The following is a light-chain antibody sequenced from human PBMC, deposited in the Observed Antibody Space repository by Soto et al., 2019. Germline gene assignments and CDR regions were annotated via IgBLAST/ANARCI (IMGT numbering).Light chain of an antibody. CDR3: GSYTSSSTVV. CDR1: SSDVGGYNY. Sequence: QSALTQPASVSGSPGQSITISCTGTSSDVGGYNYVSWYQQHPGKVPQLIIYDFSNRTSGVSNRFSGTKSGNTASLTTSGLQAEVEVYYYCGSYTSSSTVVFGGGTKLTAL. J-gene: IGLJ2*01. V-gene: IGLV2-14*01. CDR2: DFS.